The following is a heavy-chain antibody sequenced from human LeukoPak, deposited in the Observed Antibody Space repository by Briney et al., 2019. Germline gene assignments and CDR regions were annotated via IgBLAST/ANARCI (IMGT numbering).Heavy chain of an antibody. J-gene: IGHJ6*04. CDR2: IYYSGST. CDR1: GGSISGHY. D-gene: IGHD3-16*01. Sequence: SETLSLTCTVSGGSISGHYWSWIRLPPGQGLEVIGYIYYSGSTNYNPSLKRRVTISVDTSKNQFSLKMRSVTAADTAVYYCVAIEPRLRFDQMDVWGNGTTVTVSS. V-gene: IGHV4-59*08. CDR3: VAIEPRLRFDQMDV.